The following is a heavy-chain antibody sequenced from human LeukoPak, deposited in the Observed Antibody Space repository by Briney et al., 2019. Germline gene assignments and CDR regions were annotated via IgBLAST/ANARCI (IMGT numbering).Heavy chain of an antibody. Sequence: GGSLRLSCAASGFTLNYYGMHCVRQAPDKGLEWVAHISSDGIGKYHADSVKGRFTISRDSSKNTVSLQMNSLRAEDTGVYFCARDGDVTATYWYIGLWGRGTLVTVS. CDR2: ISSDGIGK. CDR3: ARDGDVTATYWYIGL. D-gene: IGHD1-20*01. CDR1: GFTLNYYG. V-gene: IGHV3-33*01. J-gene: IGHJ2*01.